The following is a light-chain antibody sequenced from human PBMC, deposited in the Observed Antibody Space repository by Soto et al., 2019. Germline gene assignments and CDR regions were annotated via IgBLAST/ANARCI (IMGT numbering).Light chain of an antibody. V-gene: IGKV1-5*01. CDR3: QHYNNWLRTWT. J-gene: IGKJ1*01. Sequence: DIQMTQSPSTLSASVGDRVTITCRASQSISSWLAWYQQKPGKAPKLLIYDASSLESGVPSRFSGSGSGTEFTLTISSLQSEDFAVYYCQHYNNWLRTWTFGQGTKVDIK. CDR1: QSISSW. CDR2: DAS.